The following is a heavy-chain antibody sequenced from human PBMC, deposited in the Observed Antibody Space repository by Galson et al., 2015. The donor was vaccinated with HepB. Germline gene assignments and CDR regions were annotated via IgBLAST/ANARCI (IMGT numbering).Heavy chain of an antibody. CDR2: ISSSGTYI. CDR3: ARVADSDYGDHTYFDY. D-gene: IGHD4-17*01. V-gene: IGHV3-21*05. J-gene: IGHJ4*02. CDR1: GFTFSSYT. Sequence: SLRLSCAASGFTFSSYTMNWIRQAPGKGLEWISYISSSGTYINYADSVKGRFTISRVNAKNSLYLQMNGLRDEDTAVYYCARVADSDYGDHTYFDYWGQGTLVTVSS.